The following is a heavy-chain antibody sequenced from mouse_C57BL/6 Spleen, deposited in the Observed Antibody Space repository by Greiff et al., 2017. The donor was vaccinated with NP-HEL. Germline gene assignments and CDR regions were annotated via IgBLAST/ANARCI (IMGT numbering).Heavy chain of an antibody. J-gene: IGHJ2*01. V-gene: IGHV1-82*01. Sequence: QVQLKQSGPELVKPGASVKISCKASGYAFSSSWMNWVKQRPGKGLEWIGRIYPGDGDTNYNGKFKGKATLTADKSSSTAYMQLSSLTSEDSAVYFCARTDSLTFDYWGQGTTLTVSS. CDR3: ARTDSLTFDY. CDR2: IYPGDGDT. D-gene: IGHD2-4*01. CDR1: GYAFSSSW.